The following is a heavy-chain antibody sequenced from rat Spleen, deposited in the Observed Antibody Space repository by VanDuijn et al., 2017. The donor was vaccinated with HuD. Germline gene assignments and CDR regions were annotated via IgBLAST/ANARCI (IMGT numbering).Heavy chain of an antibody. CDR2: MRFDGDT. CDR1: GFSLTSYH. D-gene: IGHD5-1*01. Sequence: QVQLKESGPGLVQPSQTLSLTCTVSGFSLTSYHVHWVRQPPGKGLEWMGTMRFDGDTSYNSVLKSRLSISRDTSKSQVFLKMSSLQTDDTGTYYCTRDPPGSSGVMDAWGQGVSVTVSS. J-gene: IGHJ4*01. CDR3: TRDPPGSSGVMDA. V-gene: IGHV2-32*01.